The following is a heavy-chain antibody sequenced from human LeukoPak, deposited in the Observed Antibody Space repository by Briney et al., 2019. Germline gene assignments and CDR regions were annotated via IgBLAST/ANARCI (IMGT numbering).Heavy chain of an antibody. CDR3: ARDAGPRDYGSGSYLGY. V-gene: IGHV3-48*02. CDR1: GFTFSTYS. J-gene: IGHJ4*02. D-gene: IGHD3-10*01. Sequence: PGGSLRLSCAASGFTFSTYSMTGVRQAPGKGLEWVSYISSSSTTIYYAGSVKGRFTISRDNAKNSVYLQMNSLRDEDTAVYYCARDAGPRDYGSGSYLGYWGQGTLVTVSS. CDR2: ISSSSTTI.